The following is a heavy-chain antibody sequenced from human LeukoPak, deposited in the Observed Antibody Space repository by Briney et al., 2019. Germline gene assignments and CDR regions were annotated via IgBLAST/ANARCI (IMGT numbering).Heavy chain of an antibody. Sequence: PSQTLSLTCTVSGGSISSGGYYWSWIRQHPGKGLEWIWYIYYSGSTYYNPSLKSRVTISVDTSKNQFSLKLSSVTAADTAVYYCARDGEMATIPPLGMDVWGQGTTVTVSS. CDR2: IYYSGST. CDR1: GGSISSGGYY. D-gene: IGHD5-24*01. CDR3: ARDGEMATIPPLGMDV. V-gene: IGHV4-31*03. J-gene: IGHJ6*02.